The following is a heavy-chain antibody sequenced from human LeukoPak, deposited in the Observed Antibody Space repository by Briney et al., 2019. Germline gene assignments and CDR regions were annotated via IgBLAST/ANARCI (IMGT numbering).Heavy chain of an antibody. CDR3: ARDYYDSSGYWGVFDY. CDR1: GFTFSSYA. CDR2: ISYDGSNK. V-gene: IGHV3-30*04. J-gene: IGHJ4*02. Sequence: GRSLRLSCAASGFTFSSYAMHWVRQAPGKGLEGVAVISYDGSNKYYAGSVKGRFTISRDNAKNSLYLQMNSLRAEDTAVYYCARDYYDSSGYWGVFDYWGQGTLVTVSS. D-gene: IGHD3-22*01.